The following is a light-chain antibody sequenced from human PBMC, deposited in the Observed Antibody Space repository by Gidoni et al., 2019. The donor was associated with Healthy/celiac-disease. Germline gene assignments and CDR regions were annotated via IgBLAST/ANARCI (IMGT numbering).Light chain of an antibody. Sequence: DIVMTQSPLSLPVTPGEPASISCRSSQSLLHSNGYNYLDWYLQKPGQSPQLLIYFGSNPASGVPDRFSGSGSGTDFTLKISRVEAEDVGVYYCMQALQTLPLTFXGXTKVXIK. CDR1: QSLLHSNGYNY. J-gene: IGKJ4*01. CDR2: FGS. CDR3: MQALQTLPLT. V-gene: IGKV2-28*01.